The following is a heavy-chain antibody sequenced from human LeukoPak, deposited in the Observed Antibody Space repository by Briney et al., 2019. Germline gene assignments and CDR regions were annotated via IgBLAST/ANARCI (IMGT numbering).Heavy chain of an antibody. Sequence: PSGTLSLTCAVSGGSISSSNWWSWVRQPPGKGLEWIGEIYHSGSTNYNPSLKSRVTISVDTSKNQFSLKLSSVTAADTAVYYCAGLSSTEYYYYMDVWGKGTTVTVSS. CDR3: AGLSSTEYYYYMDV. J-gene: IGHJ6*03. CDR1: GGSISSSNW. CDR2: IYHSGST. V-gene: IGHV4-4*02. D-gene: IGHD2-2*01.